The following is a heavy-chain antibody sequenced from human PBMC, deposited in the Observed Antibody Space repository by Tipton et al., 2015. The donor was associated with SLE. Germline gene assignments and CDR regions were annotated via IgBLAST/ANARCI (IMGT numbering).Heavy chain of an antibody. V-gene: IGHV4-31*03. CDR2: MYYSGST. Sequence: TLSLTCTVSGGSISSGGYYWSWIRQHPGKGLEWIGYMYYSGSTYYNPSLKNRVSISVDTSKNQFSLKLSSLTAADTAVYYCARGRRGYTAYVVPDYWGQGTQVTVSS. D-gene: IGHD5-12*01. CDR3: ARGRRGYTAYVVPDY. CDR1: GGSISSGGYY. J-gene: IGHJ4*02.